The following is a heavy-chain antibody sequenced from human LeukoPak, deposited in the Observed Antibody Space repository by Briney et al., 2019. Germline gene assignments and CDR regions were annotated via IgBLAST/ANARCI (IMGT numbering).Heavy chain of an antibody. CDR1: GASVTSYY. V-gene: IGHV4-59*02. CDR2: ILYSGTT. D-gene: IGHD3-16*01. CDR3: ARRIIARGLGQENWFDP. Sequence: PSETLSLTCTVFGASVTSYYWNWIRQPPGKGLEWIGYILYSGTTNYNPSLNSRVTMSLDTSKNQFSLELSSVTAADTAVYYCARRIIARGLGQENWFDPWGQGILVTVSS. J-gene: IGHJ5*02.